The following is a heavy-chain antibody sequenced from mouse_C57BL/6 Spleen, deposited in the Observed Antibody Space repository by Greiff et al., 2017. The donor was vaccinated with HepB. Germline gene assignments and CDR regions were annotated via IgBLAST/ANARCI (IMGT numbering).Heavy chain of an antibody. CDR3: TSMVTTYAMDY. J-gene: IGHJ4*01. D-gene: IGHD2-2*01. CDR1: GFNIKDDY. CDR2: IDPENGDT. V-gene: IGHV14-4*01. Sequence: EVQLQQSGAELVRPGASVKLSCTASGFNIKDDYMHWVKQRPEQGLEWIGWIDPENGDTEYASKFQGKATITADTSSNTAYLQLSSLTSEDTAVYYCTSMVTTYAMDYWGQRTSVTVSS.